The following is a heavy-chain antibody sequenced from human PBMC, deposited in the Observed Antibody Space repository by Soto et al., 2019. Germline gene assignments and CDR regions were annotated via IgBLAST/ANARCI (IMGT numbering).Heavy chain of an antibody. J-gene: IGHJ4*02. CDR1: ADSVASNTAA. D-gene: IGHD3-22*01. Sequence: SQTLSLTSAISADSVASNTAAWNWIRQSPLRGLEWLGRTFYRPKWSDDYAVSVKGRITISPDPSKNQFSPQLKSVTPEDTAVYSCARVYVSRAYCIQYFDFWGQGSRVTV. CDR2: TFYRPKWSD. V-gene: IGHV6-1*01. CDR3: ARVYVSRAYCIQYFDF.